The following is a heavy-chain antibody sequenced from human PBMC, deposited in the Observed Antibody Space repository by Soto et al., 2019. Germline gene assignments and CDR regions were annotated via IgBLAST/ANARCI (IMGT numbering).Heavy chain of an antibody. CDR2: TRNKANSYTT. D-gene: IGHD3-10*01. CDR1: GFTFSDHY. J-gene: IGHJ5*02. V-gene: IGHV3-72*01. CDR3: AITFSYGSGSPKGWFDP. Sequence: EVQLVESGGGLVQPGGSLRLSCAASGFTFSDHYMDWVRQAPGKGLEWVGRTRNKANSYTTEYAASVKGRFTISRDDSKNSLYLQMNSLKTEDTAVYYCAITFSYGSGSPKGWFDPWGQGTLVTVSS.